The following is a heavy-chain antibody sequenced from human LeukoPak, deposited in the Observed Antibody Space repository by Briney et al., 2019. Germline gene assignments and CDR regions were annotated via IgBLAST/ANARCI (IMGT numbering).Heavy chain of an antibody. CDR2: IIPIFGTA. J-gene: IGHJ6*03. Sequence: GASVKVSCKASGGTFSSYAISWVRQAPGQGLEWMGGIIPIFGTANYAQKFQGRVTITADESTSTAYMELSSLRSEDTAVYYCATQYYGGNSGSYYYYMDVWGKGTTDTVSS. V-gene: IGHV1-69*13. CDR1: GGTFSSYA. D-gene: IGHD4-23*01. CDR3: ATQYYGGNSGSYYYYMDV.